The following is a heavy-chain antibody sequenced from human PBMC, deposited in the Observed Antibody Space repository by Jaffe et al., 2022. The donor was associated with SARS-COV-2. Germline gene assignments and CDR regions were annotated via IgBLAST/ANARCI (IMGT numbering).Heavy chain of an antibody. CDR1: GFTFSSYW. CDR3: AREVEDGNYFDY. CDR2: IKQDGSEK. Sequence: EVQLVESGGGLVQPGGSLRLSCAASGFTFSSYWMTWVRQAPGKGLEWVANIKQDGSEKYYVGSVKGRFTISRDNAKNSLYLQMNSLRAEDTAVYYCAREVEDGNYFDYWGQGTLVTVSS. J-gene: IGHJ4*02. D-gene: IGHD1-26*01. V-gene: IGHV3-7*01.